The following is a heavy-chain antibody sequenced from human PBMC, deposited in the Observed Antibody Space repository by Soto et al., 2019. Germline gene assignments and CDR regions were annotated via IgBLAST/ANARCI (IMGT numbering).Heavy chain of an antibody. Sequence: GGSLRLSCAASGFTFSSYWMHWVRQAPGKGLVWVSRIKTDGSSTSYADSVKGRFTISRDSAENTLYLQMNSLRAEDTAVYYCASITAMVPHFDYWGQGTLVTVSS. D-gene: IGHD5-18*01. CDR1: GFTFSSYW. CDR3: ASITAMVPHFDY. J-gene: IGHJ4*02. CDR2: IKTDGSST. V-gene: IGHV3-74*01.